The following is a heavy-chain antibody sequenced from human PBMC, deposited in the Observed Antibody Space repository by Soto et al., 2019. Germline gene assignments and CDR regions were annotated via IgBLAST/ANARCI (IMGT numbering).Heavy chain of an antibody. CDR1: GYTFTGYY. CDR2: ISHNSGGT. D-gene: IGHD2-2*01. Sequence: ASVNVSFTASGYTFTGYYMHWVRQAPGQGLEWMGWISHNSGGTNYAQKFQGWVTMTRDTSISTAYMELSRLRSDDTAVYYCARDAPGDCSSTSCYGEYFMDVWGQGTTVTVSS. J-gene: IGHJ6*02. V-gene: IGHV1-2*04. CDR3: ARDAPGDCSSTSCYGEYFMDV.